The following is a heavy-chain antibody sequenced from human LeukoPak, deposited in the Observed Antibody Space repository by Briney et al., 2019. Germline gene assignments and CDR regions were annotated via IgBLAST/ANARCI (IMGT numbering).Heavy chain of an antibody. CDR3: ARTKKGGFNYYYYYCIDV. Sequence: SETLSLTCTVSGGSISSYYWSWIRQPPGKGLEWIGYIYYSGSTNYNPSLKSRVTISVDTSKNQFSLKLSSVTAADTAVYYCARTKKGGFNYYYYYCIDVWGKGTTVTISS. V-gene: IGHV4-59*01. J-gene: IGHJ6*03. D-gene: IGHD3-16*01. CDR1: GGSISSYY. CDR2: IYYSGST.